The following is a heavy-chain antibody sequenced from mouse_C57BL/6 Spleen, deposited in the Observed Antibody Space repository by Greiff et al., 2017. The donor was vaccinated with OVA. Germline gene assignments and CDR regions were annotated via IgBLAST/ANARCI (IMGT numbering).Heavy chain of an antibody. CDR3: ARGDSSGYDYYAMDY. Sequence: QVQLQQSGAELARPGASVKLSCKASGYTFTSYGISWVKQRTGQGLEWIGEIYPRSGNTYYNEKFKGKATLTADKSSSTAYMELRSLTSEDSAVYFCARGDSSGYDYYAMDYWGQGTSVTVSS. CDR2: IYPRSGNT. V-gene: IGHV1-81*01. CDR1: GYTFTSYG. D-gene: IGHD3-2*02. J-gene: IGHJ4*01.